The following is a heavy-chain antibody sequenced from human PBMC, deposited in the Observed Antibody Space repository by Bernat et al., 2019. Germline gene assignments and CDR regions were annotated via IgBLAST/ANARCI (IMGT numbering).Heavy chain of an antibody. J-gene: IGHJ4*02. V-gene: IGHV3-15*07. CDR1: GFTFSNAW. CDR3: TTQFGEIWFGELLSDY. Sequence: EVQLVESGGGLVKPGGSLRLSCAASGFTFSNAWMNWVRQAPGKGLEWVGRIKSKTDGGKTDYAAPVKGRFTISRDDSKNTLYLQMNSLKTEDTAVYYCTTQFGEIWFGELLSDYWGQGTLVTVSS. CDR2: IKSKTDGGKT. D-gene: IGHD3-10*01.